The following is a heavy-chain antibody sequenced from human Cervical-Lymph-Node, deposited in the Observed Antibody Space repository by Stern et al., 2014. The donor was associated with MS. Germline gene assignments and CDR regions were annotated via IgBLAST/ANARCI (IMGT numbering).Heavy chain of an antibody. J-gene: IGHJ4*02. CDR2: INWDSGYI. CDR3: VRDDVRFGELLEYYFDY. V-gene: IGHV3-9*01. D-gene: IGHD3-10*01. CDR1: GFNFDAYG. Sequence: EVQLVESGGGAVQPGRSLRLSCAASGFNFDAYGMHWVRQTPGKGLEWVSGINWDSGYIAYADSVKGRFTISRDNAKNALYLQMNSLRREDTGFYYCVRDDVRFGELLEYYFDYWGQGSLVTVSS.